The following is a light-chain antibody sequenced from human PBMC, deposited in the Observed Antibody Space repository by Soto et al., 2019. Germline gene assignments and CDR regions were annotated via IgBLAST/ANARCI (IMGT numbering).Light chain of an antibody. CDR2: DAI. Sequence: DIQMTQSPSSLSASVGDRVTITCQASQDISNYLNWYQQKPGKAPKLLIYDAINLETGVPSRFRGSESVTDFTVTISSLLPEDMAKYYCQRYDNVPLTFGGGTRVEIK. CDR3: QRYDNVPLT. V-gene: IGKV1-33*01. CDR1: QDISNY. J-gene: IGKJ4*01.